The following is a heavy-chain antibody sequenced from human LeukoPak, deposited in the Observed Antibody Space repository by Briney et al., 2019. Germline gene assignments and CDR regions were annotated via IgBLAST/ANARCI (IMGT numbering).Heavy chain of an antibody. D-gene: IGHD3-10*01. CDR3: ARGRVPTMGV. CDR1: GLRFSDYY. V-gene: IGHV3-11*01. CDR2: ISKSDSTT. J-gene: IGHJ6*02. Sequence: GGSLRLSCAASGLRFSDYYMNWIRQAPGKGLEWVAHISKSDSTTHYADSVRGRFTISRDNVKNSLYLQVNSLRAEDTAVYYCARGRVPTMGVWGQGTTVTVSS.